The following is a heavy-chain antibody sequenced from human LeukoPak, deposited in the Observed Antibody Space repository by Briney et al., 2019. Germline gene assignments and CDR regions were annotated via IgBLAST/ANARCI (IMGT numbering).Heavy chain of an antibody. D-gene: IGHD3-10*01. Sequence: GGSLRLSCAASGFTHSNYWMSWIRQAPGKGLEWVSYISSSGSTIYYADSVKGRFTISRDNAKNSLYLQMNSLRAEDTAVYYRARDPYGSGTYYHDYWGQGTLVTVSS. V-gene: IGHV3-11*01. CDR3: ARDPYGSGTYYHDY. CDR2: ISSSGSTI. J-gene: IGHJ4*02. CDR1: GFTHSNYW.